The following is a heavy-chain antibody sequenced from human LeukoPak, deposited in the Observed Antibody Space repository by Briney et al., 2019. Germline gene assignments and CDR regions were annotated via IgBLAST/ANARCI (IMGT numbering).Heavy chain of an antibody. CDR2: IYPGDSDT. J-gene: IGHJ6*02. CDR1: GYSFTSYW. CDR3: ASGSGGSHARLYYYYGMDV. D-gene: IGHD2-15*01. V-gene: IGHV5-51*01. Sequence: GESLEISCKGSGYSFTSYWIGWVRQMPGKGLEWMGIIYPGDSDTRYSPSFQGQVTISADKSISTAYLQWSSLKASDTAMYYCASGSGGSHARLYYYYGMDVWAKGPRSPSP.